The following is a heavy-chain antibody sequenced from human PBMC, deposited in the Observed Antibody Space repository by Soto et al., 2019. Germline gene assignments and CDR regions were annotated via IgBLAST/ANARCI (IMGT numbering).Heavy chain of an antibody. CDR3: ARDRGGITVSARPLGEWFDP. CDR1: GVSLDNFF. V-gene: IGHV4-59*01. J-gene: IGHJ5*02. D-gene: IGHD3-16*01. CDR2: VTQGGTESYMTEGETT. Sequence: SETLSLTCTVSGVSLDNFFWSWIRQTPGKGLEWISYVTQGGTESYMTEGETTCYNPSLDSRATISLDLPKNQFSLTLTSVTAADTAVYYCARDRGGITVSARPLGEWFDPWGQGTLVTVSS.